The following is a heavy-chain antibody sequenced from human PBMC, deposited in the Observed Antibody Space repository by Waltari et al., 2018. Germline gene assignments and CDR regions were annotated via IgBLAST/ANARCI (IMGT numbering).Heavy chain of an antibody. V-gene: IGHV1-3*01. CDR3: ARGDYSNYELDY. Sequence: QVQLVQSGAEVKKPGASVKVSCKASGYTFTSYAMHWVRQAPGQRLEWMGWSNAGNGNTKYSQKFQGRVTITRDTSASTADMELSSLRSKDTAVHYCARGDYSNYELDYWGQGTLVTVSS. J-gene: IGHJ4*02. CDR2: SNAGNGNT. CDR1: GYTFTSYA. D-gene: IGHD4-4*01.